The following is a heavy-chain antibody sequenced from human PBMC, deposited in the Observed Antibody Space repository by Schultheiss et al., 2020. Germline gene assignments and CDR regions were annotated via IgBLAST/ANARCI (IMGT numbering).Heavy chain of an antibody. J-gene: IGHJ6*02. CDR2: IKQDGSEK. D-gene: IGHD2-2*01. CDR3: AREQLLDCSCTSCYDVMDV. V-gene: IGHV3-7*01. Sequence: GGSLRLSCAASGFAFTSYCMSWVCQAPGKGLEWVANIKQDGSEKYYVDSVRGRFTISRDNAKNSLYLQMNSLRAEDTAVYYCAREQLLDCSCTSCYDVMDVRGQGTTDNVSS. CDR1: GFAFTSYC.